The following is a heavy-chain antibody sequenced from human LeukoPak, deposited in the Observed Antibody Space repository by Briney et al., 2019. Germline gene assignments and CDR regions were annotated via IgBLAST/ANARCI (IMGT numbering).Heavy chain of an antibody. CDR2: ISWNSGSI. J-gene: IGHJ3*02. V-gene: IGHV3-9*01. Sequence: PGGSLRLSCAASGFTFDDYAMHWVRHAPGKGLEWVSGISWNSGSIGYADSVKGRFTISRDNAKNSLYLQMNSLRAEDTALYYCAKDTGSSGWYGAFDIWGQGTMVTVSS. CDR3: AKDTGSSGWYGAFDI. D-gene: IGHD6-19*01. CDR1: GFTFDDYA.